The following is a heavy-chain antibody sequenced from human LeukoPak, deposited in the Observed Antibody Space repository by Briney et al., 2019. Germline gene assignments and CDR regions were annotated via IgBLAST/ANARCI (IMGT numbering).Heavy chain of an antibody. Sequence: SETLSLTCAVYGVSFSGYYWSWIRQSPGKGLEWIGEINHSGSTNYNPSLKSRLTISVDPSKNQFSLKLNSVTAADTAVYYCARRRQYDSSLFWNFDLWGRGTLVTVSS. CDR1: GVSFSGYY. CDR2: INHSGST. J-gene: IGHJ2*01. D-gene: IGHD6-6*01. CDR3: ARRRQYDSSLFWNFDL. V-gene: IGHV4-34*01.